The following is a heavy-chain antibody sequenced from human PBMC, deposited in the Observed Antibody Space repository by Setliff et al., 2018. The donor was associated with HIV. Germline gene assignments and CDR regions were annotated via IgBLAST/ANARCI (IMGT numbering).Heavy chain of an antibody. V-gene: IGHV1-69*05. CDR3: AGVFGVYYDKEGPYDAFDI. CDR2: IIPIFGTA. J-gene: IGHJ3*02. D-gene: IGHD3-22*01. CDR1: GGTFSSHA. Sequence: GASVKVSCKASGGTFSSHAISWVRQAPGQGLEWMGGIIPIFGTANYAQKFQGRVTITTDESTSTAYMELSSLRSEDTSVYYCAGVFGVYYDKEGPYDAFDIWGKGTMVTVSS.